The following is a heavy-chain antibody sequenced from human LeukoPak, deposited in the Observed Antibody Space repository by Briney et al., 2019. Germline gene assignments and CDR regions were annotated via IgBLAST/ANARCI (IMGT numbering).Heavy chain of an antibody. CDR2: INTDGSST. D-gene: IGHD7-27*01. V-gene: IGHV3-74*01. Sequence: GGSLRLSCAASGFTFSNYWMHWVRQAPGKGLVWVSRINTDGSSTSYVDSVKGRFTISRDNAKNTLYLQMNSLRAEDTAVYYCAGDFLHLGCWGQGTMVTVSS. CDR3: AGDFLHLGC. J-gene: IGHJ3*01. CDR1: GFTFSNYW.